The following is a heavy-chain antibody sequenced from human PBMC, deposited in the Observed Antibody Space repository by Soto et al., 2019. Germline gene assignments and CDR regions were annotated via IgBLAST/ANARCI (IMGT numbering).Heavy chain of an antibody. CDR2: IYYSGST. CDR1: GGSISSGDYY. V-gene: IGHV4-30-4*01. J-gene: IGHJ4*02. Sequence: SETLSLTCTVSGGSISSGDYYWSWIRQPPGKGLEWIGYIYYSGSTYYNPSLKSRVTISVDTSKNQFSLKLSSVTAADTAVYYCAREGRYYGSGSYYSWGQGTLVTVSS. D-gene: IGHD3-10*01. CDR3: AREGRYYGSGSYYS.